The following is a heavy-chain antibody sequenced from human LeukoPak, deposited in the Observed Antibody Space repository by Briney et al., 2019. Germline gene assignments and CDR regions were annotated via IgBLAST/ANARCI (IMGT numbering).Heavy chain of an antibody. D-gene: IGHD6-13*01. CDR2: VKQDGTEK. CDR1: GFTFRDYW. V-gene: IGHV3-7*01. CDR3: ARAGGTSWADY. Sequence: GGSLRLSCEASGFTFRDYWMTWVRQAPGKGLEWVANVKQDGTEKFYVDSVKGRFTLSRDNGKNSLYLQMNSLGVEDTAIYYCARAGGTSWADYWGQGTLVTVSS. J-gene: IGHJ4*02.